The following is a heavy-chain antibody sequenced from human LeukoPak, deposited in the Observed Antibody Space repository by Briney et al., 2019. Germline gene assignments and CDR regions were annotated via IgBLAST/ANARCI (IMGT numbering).Heavy chain of an antibody. D-gene: IGHD5-24*01. CDR2: ISSSSSYI. V-gene: IGHV3-21*01. CDR1: GFTFSSYI. J-gene: IGHJ5*02. Sequence: GGSLRLSCAASGFTFSSYIMNWVRQAPGKGLEWVSSISSSSSYIYYADSVKGRFTISRDNAKNSLYLQMNSLRAEDTAVYYCARARAGGRWLFPNWFDPWGQGTLVTVSS. CDR3: ARARAGGRWLFPNWFDP.